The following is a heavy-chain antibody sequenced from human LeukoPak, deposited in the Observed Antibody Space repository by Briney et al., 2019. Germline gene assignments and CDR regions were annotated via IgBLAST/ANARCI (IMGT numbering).Heavy chain of an antibody. CDR2: IIPFFNTP. Sequence: SVKVSCKASGGTFSSYAISWVRQAPGQGLEWMGGIIPFFNTPYYAQKFQGRVAISADESTNTAYMELSSLRSEDTAVYFCARPLTYYYETTDYPRPHFFDYWGQGTLVTVSS. CDR3: ARPLTYYYETTDYPRPHFFDY. J-gene: IGHJ4*02. CDR1: GGTFSSYA. V-gene: IGHV1-69*13. D-gene: IGHD3-3*01.